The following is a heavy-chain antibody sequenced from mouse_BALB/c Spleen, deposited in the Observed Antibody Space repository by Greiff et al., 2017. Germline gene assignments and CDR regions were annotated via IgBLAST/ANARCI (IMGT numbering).Heavy chain of an antibody. D-gene: IGHD2-4*01. J-gene: IGHJ1*01. Sequence: VESGGGLVKPGGSLKLSCAASGFTFSSYAMSWVRQTPEKRLEWVASISSGGSTYYPDSVKGRFTISRDNARNILYLQMSSLRSEDTAMYYCARGGVMIKGGYWYFDVWGAGTTVTVSS. V-gene: IGHV5-6-5*01. CDR3: ARGGVMIKGGYWYFDV. CDR1: GFTFSSYA. CDR2: ISSGGST.